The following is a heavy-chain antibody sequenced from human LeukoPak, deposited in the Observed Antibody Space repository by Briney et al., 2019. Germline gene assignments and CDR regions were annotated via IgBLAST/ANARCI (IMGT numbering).Heavy chain of an antibody. CDR3: ARDAGYCSGGSCYSPNYFDY. CDR2: ISYDGSNK. V-gene: IGHV3-30*04. CDR1: GFTFSSYA. Sequence: GGSLRLSCAVSGFTFSSYAMHWVRQAPGKGLEWVAVISYDGSNKYYADSVKGRFTISRDNSKNTLYLQMNSLRAEDTAVYYCARDAGYCSGGSCYSPNYFDYWGQGTLVTVSS. J-gene: IGHJ4*02. D-gene: IGHD2-15*01.